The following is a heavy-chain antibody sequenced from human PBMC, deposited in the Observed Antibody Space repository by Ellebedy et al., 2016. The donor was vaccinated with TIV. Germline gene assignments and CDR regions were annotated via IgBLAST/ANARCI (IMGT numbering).Heavy chain of an antibody. CDR1: GGSFSGYY. CDR2: INQSGST. Sequence: GSLRLXCAVYGGSFSGYYWSWIRQLPGKGLEWIGEINQSGSTNYNPSLKSRVTVSVDTSKNQFSLKVSSVTAADTAVYYCARKYYYGSGSYWGSYYYYYYMDVWGKGTTVTVSS. V-gene: IGHV4-34*01. CDR3: ARKYYYGSGSYWGSYYYYYYMDV. D-gene: IGHD3-10*01. J-gene: IGHJ6*03.